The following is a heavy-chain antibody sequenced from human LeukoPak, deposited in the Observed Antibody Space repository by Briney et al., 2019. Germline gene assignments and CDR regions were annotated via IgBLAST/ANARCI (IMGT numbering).Heavy chain of an antibody. CDR2: INHSGSN. CDR1: GGSFSGYY. D-gene: IGHD1-7*01. CDR3: ARGRVANWNYGWFDP. J-gene: IGHJ5*02. Sequence: SETLSLTCAVYGGSFSGYYWSWLRQAPGKGLEWIGEINHSGSNNYNPSLKSRVTISVDTSNNQFSLQLSSVTAADTAVYYCARGRVANWNYGWFDPWGQGTLVTVSS. V-gene: IGHV4-34*01.